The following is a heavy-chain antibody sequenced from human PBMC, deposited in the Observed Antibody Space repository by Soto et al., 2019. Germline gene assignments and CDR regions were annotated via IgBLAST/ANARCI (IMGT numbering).Heavy chain of an antibody. D-gene: IGHD1-20*01. V-gene: IGHV4-31*03. CDR3: ARDHGLAGGTGGMAF. CDR1: GDSISRGGQF. Sequence: SETLSLTCTVSGDSISRGGQFWSWIRQRPGKGLEWIGYIYYSGSTYYNPSLQSRLTISVDTSKNQFSLKLISVTAADTAVYYRARDHGLAGGTGGMAFWGQGTTVTVSS. CDR2: IYYSGST. J-gene: IGHJ6*02.